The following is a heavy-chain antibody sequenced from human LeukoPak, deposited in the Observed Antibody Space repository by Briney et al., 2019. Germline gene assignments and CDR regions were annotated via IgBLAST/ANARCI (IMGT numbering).Heavy chain of an antibody. J-gene: IGHJ5*02. CDR1: GYTFTGYY. CDR3: ARAFTRGYCSSISCSFDP. Sequence: ASVKVSCKACGYTFTGYYMHWVRQAPGQGLEWMGWINPNSGGTNYAQKFQGRVTMTRDTSISTAYMELSRLRSDDTAVYYCARAFTRGYCSSISCSFDPWGQGTLVTVSS. D-gene: IGHD2-2*01. V-gene: IGHV1-2*02. CDR2: INPNSGGT.